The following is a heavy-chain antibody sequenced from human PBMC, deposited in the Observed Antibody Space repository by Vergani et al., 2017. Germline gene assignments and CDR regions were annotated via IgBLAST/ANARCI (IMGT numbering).Heavy chain of an antibody. CDR1: GYSFTSYW. CDR2: IYPGDSDT. V-gene: IGHV5-51*03. J-gene: IGHJ5*02. Sequence: EVQLVQSGAEVKTPGESLKISCKASGYSFTSYWIGWVRQMPGKGLEWMGIIYPGDSDTRYSPSFQGQVTISADKSISTAYLQWSSLKASDTAIYYCARIDQETNGSHNWFDPWGQGSLVTVSS. CDR3: ARIDQETNGSHNWFDP. D-gene: IGHD2-8*01.